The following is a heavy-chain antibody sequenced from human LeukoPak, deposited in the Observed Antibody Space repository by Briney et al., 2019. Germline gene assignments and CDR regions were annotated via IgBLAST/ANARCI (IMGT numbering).Heavy chain of an antibody. J-gene: IGHJ4*02. D-gene: IGHD3-3*01. CDR3: ARPSFRSGSYFDY. V-gene: IGHV3-7*01. CDR2: IEEYGSEI. CDR1: GFTFSTYW. Sequence: GGSLRLSCAASGFTFSTYWMGWVRQAPGKGLEWVANIEEYGSEIHYVDSVKGRSTISRDNTKTSLYLQMNSLRAEDTAVYYCARPSFRSGSYFDYWDQGTLVTVSS.